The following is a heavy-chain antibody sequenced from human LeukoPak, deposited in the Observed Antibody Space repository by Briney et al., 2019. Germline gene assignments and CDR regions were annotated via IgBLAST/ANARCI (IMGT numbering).Heavy chain of an antibody. CDR1: GGSISRYY. V-gene: IGHV4-59*08. CDR2: IYYSGST. D-gene: IGHD6-19*01. Sequence: PSETLSLTCTVSGGSISRYYWSWIRQPPGQGLEWIGYIYYSGSTNYNPSLKSRVTISVDTSKNQFSLKLSSVTAADTAVYYCARWAGQWLFNWGQGTLVTVSS. CDR3: ARWAGQWLFN. J-gene: IGHJ4*02.